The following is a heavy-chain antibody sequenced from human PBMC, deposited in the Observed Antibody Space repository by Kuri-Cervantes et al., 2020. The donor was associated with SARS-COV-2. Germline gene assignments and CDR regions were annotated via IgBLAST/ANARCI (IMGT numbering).Heavy chain of an antibody. CDR1: GFTFSSYG. CDR2: IRYDGSNK. V-gene: IGHV3-30*02. D-gene: IGHD6-13*01. J-gene: IGHJ4*02. Sequence: GESLKISCAASGFTFSSYGMHWVRQAPGKELEWVAFIRYDGSNKYYADSVKGRFTISRDNAKNTVFLQMSSLRVDDTAVYYCVRVGGYASSWYDYWGQGTLVTVSS. CDR3: VRVGGYASSWYDY.